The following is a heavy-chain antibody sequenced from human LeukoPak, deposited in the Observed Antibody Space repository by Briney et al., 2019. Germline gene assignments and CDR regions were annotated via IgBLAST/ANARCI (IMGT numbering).Heavy chain of an antibody. V-gene: IGHV1-18*01. CDR1: GYTFTSYA. CDR3: ARKSHVERDDY. Sequence: GASVKVSCKASGYTFTSYAIHWVRQAPGQRLEWMGWISANDGKTHYSERHQGRVTMTTDTVTSTAYMELRSLRSDDTAVYYCARKSHVERDDYWGQGTRVTVSS. CDR2: ISANDGKT. D-gene: IGHD1-1*01. J-gene: IGHJ4*02.